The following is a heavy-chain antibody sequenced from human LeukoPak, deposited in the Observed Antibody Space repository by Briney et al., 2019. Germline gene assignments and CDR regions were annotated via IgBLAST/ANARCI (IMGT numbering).Heavy chain of an antibody. CDR1: GYTFTSYD. V-gene: IGHV1-8*01. CDR3: AREGKMITFGGVIVIREYYFDY. CDR2: MNPNSGNT. Sequence: GASVKVSCKASGYTFTSYDINWVRQATGQGPEWMGWMNPNSGNTGYAQKFQGRVTMTRNTSISTAYMELSSLRSEDTAVYYCAREGKMITFGGVIVIREYYFDYWGQGTLVTVSS. D-gene: IGHD3-16*02. J-gene: IGHJ4*02.